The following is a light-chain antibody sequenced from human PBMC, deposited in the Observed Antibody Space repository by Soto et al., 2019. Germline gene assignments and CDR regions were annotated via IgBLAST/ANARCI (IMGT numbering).Light chain of an antibody. J-gene: IGKJ3*01. V-gene: IGKV1-39*01. CDR3: QQSYGTPFT. Sequence: DIQMTQSPSTLSASVGDRVTITCRASQNIAIYLNWYQQRPGRAPNILVYSASNLQSGVPSRVSGTGSQTDFTLSISGLQPEDFATYYTQQSYGTPFTFGPGNTVDI. CDR1: QNIAIY. CDR2: SAS.